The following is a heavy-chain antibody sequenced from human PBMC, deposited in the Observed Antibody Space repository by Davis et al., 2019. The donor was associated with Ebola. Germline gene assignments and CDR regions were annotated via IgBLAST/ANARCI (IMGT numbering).Heavy chain of an antibody. CDR3: VRDSVKWELHWGDAFDI. D-gene: IGHD1-26*01. CDR2: IKQDGREQ. Sequence: GESLKISCAASGFRFSDHWMSWVRQAPGKGLQWVANIKQDGREQNYVDSLKGRFSISRDNAKNSMYLQMNSLRAEDTAVYYCVRDSVKWELHWGDAFDIWGQGTMVTVSS. V-gene: IGHV3-7*03. CDR1: GFRFSDHW. J-gene: IGHJ3*02.